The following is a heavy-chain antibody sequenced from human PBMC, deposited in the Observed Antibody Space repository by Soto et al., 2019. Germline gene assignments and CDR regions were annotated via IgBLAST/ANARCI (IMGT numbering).Heavy chain of an antibody. J-gene: IGHJ4*02. CDR2: IYSGGST. V-gene: IGHV4-4*07. Sequence: LSLTCAVSGGSISHYYWSWIRQPAGKGLEWIGRIYSGGSTNYNPSLKSRVTMSVDTSKNQFSLNLNSVTAADAAIYFCARGPGGFGDFSLDYWGQGTLVTVS. D-gene: IGHD3-10*01. CDR1: GGSISHYY. CDR3: ARGPGGFGDFSLDY.